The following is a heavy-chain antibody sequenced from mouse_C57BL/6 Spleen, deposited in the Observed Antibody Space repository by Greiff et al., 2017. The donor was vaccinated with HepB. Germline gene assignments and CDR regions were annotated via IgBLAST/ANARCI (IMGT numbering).Heavy chain of an antibody. Sequence: QVQLQQPGAELVRPGSSVKLSCKASGYTFTSYWMHWVKQRPIQGLEWIGNIDPSDSETHYNQKFKDKATLTVDKSSSTAYMQLSSLTSEDSAVYYCATVGLRRFNYFDYWGQGTTLTVSS. CDR3: ATVGLRRFNYFDY. CDR1: GYTFTSYW. V-gene: IGHV1-52*01. D-gene: IGHD2-2*01. J-gene: IGHJ2*01. CDR2: IDPSDSET.